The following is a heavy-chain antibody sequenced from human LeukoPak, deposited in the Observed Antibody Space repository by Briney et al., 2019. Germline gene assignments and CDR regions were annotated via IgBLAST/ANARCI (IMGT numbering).Heavy chain of an antibody. CDR3: ARGAYSSSWYYFDY. Sequence: KTSETLSLTCTVSGGSISSSSYYWGWIRQPPGKGLEWIGSIYYSGSTYYNPSLKSRVTISVDTSKNQFSLKLSSVTAADTAVYYCARGAYSSSWYYFDYRGQGTLVTVSS. J-gene: IGHJ4*02. D-gene: IGHD6-13*01. CDR2: IYYSGST. V-gene: IGHV4-39*07. CDR1: GGSISSSSYY.